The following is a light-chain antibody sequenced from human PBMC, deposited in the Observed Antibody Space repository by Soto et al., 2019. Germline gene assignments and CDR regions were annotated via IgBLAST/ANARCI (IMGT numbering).Light chain of an antibody. Sequence: DIQMTQSPSSLSASVGDRVTITCRASQAIYNYLAWYQQKPGKVPTLLISAASTLQSGVPSRFTGSGSGTDFTLTISSLQPEDVATYYCQKFSAVPTFGGGTKVEI. CDR3: QKFSAVPT. J-gene: IGKJ4*01. V-gene: IGKV1-27*01. CDR2: AAS. CDR1: QAIYNY.